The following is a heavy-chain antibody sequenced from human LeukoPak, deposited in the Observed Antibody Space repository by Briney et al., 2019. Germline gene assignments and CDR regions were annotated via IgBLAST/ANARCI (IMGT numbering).Heavy chain of an antibody. CDR2: MNPNSGNT. CDR1: GYTFTSYD. D-gene: IGHD3-3*01. Sequence: ASVKVSCKASGYTFTSYDINWVRQATGQGLEWMGWMNPNSGNTGYAQKFQGRVTITRNTSISTAYMELSSLRSEDTAVYYCAGGQGHYDFWSGYYINWFDPWGQGTLVTVSS. CDR3: AGGQGHYDFWSGYYINWFDP. V-gene: IGHV1-8*03. J-gene: IGHJ5*02.